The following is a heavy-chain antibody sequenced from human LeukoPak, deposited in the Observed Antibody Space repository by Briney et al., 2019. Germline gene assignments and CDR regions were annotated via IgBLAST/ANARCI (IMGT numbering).Heavy chain of an antibody. CDR3: ARRKVEMATGFDY. J-gene: IGHJ4*02. Sequence: SETLSLTCTVSGGSISSSNYYWGWLRQPPGTGLEWLGRIYYSGSTYYNPSRKSRVTISVDTSKNQFSLKLSSVTAADTDVYYCARRKVEMATGFDYWGQGTLVTVSS. D-gene: IGHD5-24*01. CDR1: GGSISSSNYY. CDR2: IYYSGST. V-gene: IGHV4-39*01.